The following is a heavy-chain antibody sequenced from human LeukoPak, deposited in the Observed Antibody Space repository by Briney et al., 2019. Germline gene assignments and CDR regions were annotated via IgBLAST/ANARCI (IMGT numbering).Heavy chain of an antibody. CDR3: ARVEREFAVGATGSYYYYYMDV. V-gene: IGHV4-39*07. D-gene: IGHD1-26*01. Sequence: PSETLSLTCTVSGGSISSSSYYWGWIRQPPGKGLEWIGSIYYSGSTYYNPSLKSRVTISVDTSKNQFSLKLSSVTAADTAVYYCARVEREFAVGATGSYYYYYMDVWGKGTTVTVSS. CDR2: IYYSGST. CDR1: GGSISSSSYY. J-gene: IGHJ6*03.